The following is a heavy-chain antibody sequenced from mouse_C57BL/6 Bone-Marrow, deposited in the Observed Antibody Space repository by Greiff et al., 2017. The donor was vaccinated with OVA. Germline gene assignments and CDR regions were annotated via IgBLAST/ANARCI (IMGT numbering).Heavy chain of an antibody. Sequence: VQLQQSGAELVRPGASVKLSCTASGFNIKDYYMHWVKQRPEQGLEWIGRIDPEDGDTEYAPKFKGKATMTADTSSNTAYLQLSSLTSEDTAVYYCTTHYGSRDYFDYWGQGTTLTVSS. CDR3: TTHYGSRDYFDY. CDR1: GFNIKDYY. CDR2: IDPEDGDT. D-gene: IGHD1-1*01. V-gene: IGHV14-1*01. J-gene: IGHJ2*01.